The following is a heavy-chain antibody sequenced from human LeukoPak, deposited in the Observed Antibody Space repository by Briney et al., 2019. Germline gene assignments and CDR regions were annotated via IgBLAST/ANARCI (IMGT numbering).Heavy chain of an antibody. V-gene: IGHV3-9*03. CDR3: AKGGTVTPYYMDV. D-gene: IGHD4-17*01. CDR2: ISWNSGSI. CDR1: GFTFDDYA. J-gene: IGHJ6*03. Sequence: GGSLRLSCAAAGFTFDDYAMHWVRQAPGKCLEWVSGISWNSGSIGYADSVKGRFTISRDNAKNSLYLQMNSLRAEDMALYYCAKGGTVTPYYMDVWGKGTTVTVSS.